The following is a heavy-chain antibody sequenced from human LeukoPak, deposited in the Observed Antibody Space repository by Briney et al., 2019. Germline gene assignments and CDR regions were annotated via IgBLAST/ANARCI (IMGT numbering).Heavy chain of an antibody. D-gene: IGHD3-10*01. CDR1: GYTFTGYY. J-gene: IGHJ5*02. CDR3: ARDEYRGVPIGWFDP. CDR2: INPNSGGT. V-gene: IGHV1-2*06. Sequence: GASVKVSCKASGYTFTGYYMHWVRQAPGQGLEWMGRINPNSGGTNYAQKFQGRVTMTRDTSISTAYMELSRLRSDDTAVYYCARDEYRGVPIGWFDPWGQGTLVTVSS.